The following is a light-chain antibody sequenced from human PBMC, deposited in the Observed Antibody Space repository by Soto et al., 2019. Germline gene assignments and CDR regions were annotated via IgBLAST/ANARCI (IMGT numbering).Light chain of an antibody. CDR3: QQYNNWPRT. V-gene: IGKV3-15*01. CDR1: QSVSSY. Sequence: EIVLTQSPATLSLSPEERATLSFRASQSVSSYLAWYQQKPGQAPRLLIYGASTRATGIPARFSGSGSGTEFTLTISSLQSEDFAVYYCQQYNNWPRTFGQGTKVDIK. CDR2: GAS. J-gene: IGKJ1*01.